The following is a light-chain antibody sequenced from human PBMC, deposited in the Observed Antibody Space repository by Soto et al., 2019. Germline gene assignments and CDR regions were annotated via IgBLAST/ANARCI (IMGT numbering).Light chain of an antibody. CDR1: QSLLYSDGNSY. Sequence: DLVMTQSPLSLPVTPGEPASISCRSSQSLLYSDGNSYLDWYLQKQGQPPQLLIYRASTRASGVPDRFSCSGSGKDFTLEIRRVEAEYVGFYYSMQARHTPRTFGQGTKVEIK. J-gene: IGKJ1*01. V-gene: IGKV2-28*01. CDR3: MQARHTPRT. CDR2: RAS.